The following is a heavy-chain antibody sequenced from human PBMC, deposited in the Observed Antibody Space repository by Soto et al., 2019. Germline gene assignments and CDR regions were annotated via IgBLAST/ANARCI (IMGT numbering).Heavy chain of an antibody. CDR1: GGSVSSGSYY. CDR3: ASLTYYYGSGSYFWFDP. Sequence: KPSETLSLTCTVSGGSVSSGSYYWSWIRQPPGKGLEWIGYIYYSGSTNYNPSLKSRVTISVDTSKNQFSLKLSSVTAADTAVYYCASLTYYYGSGSYFWFDPWGQGTLVTVSS. J-gene: IGHJ5*02. CDR2: IYYSGST. D-gene: IGHD3-10*01. V-gene: IGHV4-61*01.